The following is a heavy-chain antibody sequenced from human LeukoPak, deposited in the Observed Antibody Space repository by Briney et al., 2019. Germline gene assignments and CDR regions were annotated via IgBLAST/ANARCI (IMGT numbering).Heavy chain of an antibody. J-gene: IGHJ4*02. D-gene: IGHD2-8*01. CDR1: GFSFSNYA. V-gene: IGHV3-23*01. Sequence: GGSLRLSCAASGFSFSNYAMNWVRQAPGKGLEWVSTITGSGGSTNYADSVKGRFTISRDNSKNTLYLQMNSLRTDDTAVYYCAKGLKPAMASRSNYFDYWGQGALVTVSS. CDR2: ITGSGGST. CDR3: AKGLKPAMASRSNYFDY.